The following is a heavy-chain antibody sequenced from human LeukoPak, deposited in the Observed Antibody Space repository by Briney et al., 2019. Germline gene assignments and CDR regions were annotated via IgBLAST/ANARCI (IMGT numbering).Heavy chain of an antibody. CDR2: ISGSGGST. Sequence: GGSLRLSCAASGFTFSSYAMSWVRQAPGKGLEWVSAISGSGGSTYYADSVKGRFTISRDNSKNTLYLQMNSLRAEDTAVYYCAKDVRDYYDISTGSFDYWGQGTLVTVSS. V-gene: IGHV3-23*01. D-gene: IGHD3-9*01. J-gene: IGHJ4*02. CDR1: GFTFSSYA. CDR3: AKDVRDYYDISTGSFDY.